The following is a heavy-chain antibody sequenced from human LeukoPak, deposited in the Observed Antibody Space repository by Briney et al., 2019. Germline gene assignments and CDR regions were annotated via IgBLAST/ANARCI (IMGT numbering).Heavy chain of an antibody. J-gene: IGHJ4*02. CDR3: ARGPKTVTTLSLGY. V-gene: IGHV1-8*01. Sequence: ASVKVSCKASGYTFTSHDINWVRQASGQGLEWMGWLNPNSGNTGYAQNFQGRVTMTRNTSISTAYMELSSLRSEDTAVYYCARGPKTVTTLSLGYWGQGTLVTVSS. CDR1: GYTFTSHD. CDR2: LNPNSGNT. D-gene: IGHD4-17*01.